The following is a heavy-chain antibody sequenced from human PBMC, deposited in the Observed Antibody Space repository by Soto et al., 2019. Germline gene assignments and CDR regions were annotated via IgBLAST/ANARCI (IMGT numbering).Heavy chain of an antibody. CDR2: VRDTGST. CDR1: GGSMNVYY. D-gene: IGHD3-22*01. CDR3: ARYSPAKKTYDSNPGWFDP. J-gene: IGHJ5*02. Sequence: QVQLQESGPGQVKPSETLSLTCTVSGGSMNVYYWTWLRQPPGKGLEWIGYVRDTGSTNYNPSVKTRITIATDTSEKKFSLSPNSVTPADTAVYFCARYSPAKKTYDSNPGWFDPWGQGSLVAVSS. V-gene: IGHV4-59*01.